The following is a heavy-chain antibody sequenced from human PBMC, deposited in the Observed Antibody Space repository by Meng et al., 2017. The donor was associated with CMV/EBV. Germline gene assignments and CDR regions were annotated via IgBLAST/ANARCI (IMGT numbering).Heavy chain of an antibody. CDR1: GGSFSGYY. D-gene: IGHD6-13*01. CDR3: ARDRWVSSWGYYYGMDV. J-gene: IGHJ6*02. Sequence: SETLSLTCAVYGGSFSGYYWSWIRQPPGKGLEWIGEINHSGSTNYNPSLKSRVTISADTSKNQFSLKLSSVTAADTAVYYCARDRWVSSWGYYYGMDVWGQGTTVTVSS. V-gene: IGHV4-34*01. CDR2: INHSGST.